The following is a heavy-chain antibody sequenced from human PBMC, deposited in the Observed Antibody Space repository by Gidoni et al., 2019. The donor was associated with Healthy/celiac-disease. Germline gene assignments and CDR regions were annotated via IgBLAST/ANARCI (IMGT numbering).Heavy chain of an antibody. J-gene: IGHJ4*02. CDR1: GGSLRRGGYY. Sequence: QVQLQESGPGLVKPSQTLSLPCTVSGGSLRRGGYYWSWIRQHPGKGLEWIGYIYYSGSTYYNPSLKSRVTISVDTSKNQFSLKLSSVTAADTAVYYCASSPDGYSGYDFDYWGQGTLVTVSS. CDR3: ASSPDGYSGYDFDY. V-gene: IGHV4-31*03. CDR2: IYYSGST. D-gene: IGHD5-12*01.